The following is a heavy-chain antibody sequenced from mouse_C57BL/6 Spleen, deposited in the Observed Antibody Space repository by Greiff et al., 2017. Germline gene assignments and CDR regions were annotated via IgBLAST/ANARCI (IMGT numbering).Heavy chain of an antibody. V-gene: IGHV7-3*01. J-gene: IGHJ4*01. D-gene: IGHD2-1*01. CDR2: IRNKANGYTT. CDR1: GFTFTDYY. Sequence: EVQRVESGGGLVQPGGSLSLSCAASGFTFTDYYMSWVRQPPGKALEWLGFIRNKANGYTTEYSASVKGRFTISRDNSQSILYLQMNALRAEDSATYYCARGGNYDAMDYWGQGTSVTVSS. CDR3: ARGGNYDAMDY.